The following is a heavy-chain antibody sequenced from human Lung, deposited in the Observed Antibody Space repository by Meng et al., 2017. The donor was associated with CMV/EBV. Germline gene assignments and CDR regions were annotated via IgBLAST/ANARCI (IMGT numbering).Heavy chain of an antibody. CDR3: ARDGGLVVVPAAIRFDYYYGMDV. CDR1: GFTFSSYE. V-gene: IGHV3-48*03. Sequence: GGSLRLXCAASGFTFSSYEMNWVRQAPGKGLEWVSYISSSGSTIYYADSVKGRFTISRDNAKNSLYLQMNSLRAEDTAVYYCARDGGLVVVPAAIRFDYYYGMDVWGQGXTVTVSS. D-gene: IGHD2-2*02. CDR2: ISSSGSTI. J-gene: IGHJ6*02.